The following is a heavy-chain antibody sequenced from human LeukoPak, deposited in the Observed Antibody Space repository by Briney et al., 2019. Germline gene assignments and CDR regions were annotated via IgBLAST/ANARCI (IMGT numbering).Heavy chain of an antibody. V-gene: IGHV3-53*01. J-gene: IGHJ4*02. CDR3: ARLLGAGTTFDY. CDR1: GFTVSSNY. Sequence: GGSLRLSCAASGFTVSSNYMSWVRQAPGKGLEWVSVIYSGGSTYYADSVKGRFTISRDNSKNTLYLQMNSLSAEDTAVYYCARLLGAGTTFDYWGQGAQVTVSS. CDR2: IYSGGST. D-gene: IGHD4-17*01.